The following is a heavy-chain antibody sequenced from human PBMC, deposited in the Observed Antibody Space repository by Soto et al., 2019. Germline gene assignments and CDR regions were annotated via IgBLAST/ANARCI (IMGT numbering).Heavy chain of an antibody. D-gene: IGHD6-6*01. Sequence: EVQLAESGGGLAQPGGSLRLSCAASGFTLSGYAMDWVRQAPGKGLEYVSGLSSNGVGTYYANSVQGRFTISSDNSKNTVYLQMGSLRHEDMAVYYCARRARPDFYYMDVWGKGTTVTVS. CDR1: GFTLSGYA. CDR3: ARRARPDFYYMDV. V-gene: IGHV3-64*01. CDR2: LSSNGVGT. J-gene: IGHJ6*03.